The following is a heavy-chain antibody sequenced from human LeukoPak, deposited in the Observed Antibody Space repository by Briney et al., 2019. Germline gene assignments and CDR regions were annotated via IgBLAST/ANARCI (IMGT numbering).Heavy chain of an antibody. J-gene: IGHJ5*02. Sequence: ASVKVSCKASGYTFTSYGISWVRQAPGQGLGWMGWISAYNGNTNYAQKLQGRVTMTTDTSTSTAYMELRSLRSDDTAVYYCARAKPVGKYYYDSSGYNPHWFDPWGQGTLVTVSS. CDR1: GYTFTSYG. CDR2: ISAYNGNT. D-gene: IGHD3-22*01. CDR3: ARAKPVGKYYYDSSGYNPHWFDP. V-gene: IGHV1-18*01.